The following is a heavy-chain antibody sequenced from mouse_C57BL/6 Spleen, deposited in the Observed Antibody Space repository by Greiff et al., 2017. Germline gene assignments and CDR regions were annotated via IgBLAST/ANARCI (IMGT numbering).Heavy chain of an antibody. D-gene: IGHD1-2*01. CDR3: ARLRGHTAYYFDY. V-gene: IGHV1-69*01. J-gene: IGHJ2*01. CDR2: IDPSDSYT. Sequence: QVQLQQPGAELVMPGASVKLSCKASGYTFTSYWMHWVKHRPGQGLEWIGEIDPSDSYTNYNQKFKGKSTLTVDKSSSTAYMQLSSLTSEDSAVYYCARLRGHTAYYFDYWGQGTTLTVSS. CDR1: GYTFTSYW.